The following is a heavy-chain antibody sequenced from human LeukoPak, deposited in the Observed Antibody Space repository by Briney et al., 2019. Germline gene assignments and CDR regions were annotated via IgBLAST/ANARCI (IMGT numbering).Heavy chain of an antibody. Sequence: PSETLSLTCTVSGGSISSYYWTWIRQPAGKGLEWIGRIHTSGSTNHNPSLKSRVTMSVDTSNNQFSLKLSSVTAADTAVYYCARAPSSGRYYFDYWGQGTLVTVSS. D-gene: IGHD6-19*01. CDR2: IHTSGST. V-gene: IGHV4-4*07. CDR1: GGSISSYY. CDR3: ARAPSSGRYYFDY. J-gene: IGHJ4*02.